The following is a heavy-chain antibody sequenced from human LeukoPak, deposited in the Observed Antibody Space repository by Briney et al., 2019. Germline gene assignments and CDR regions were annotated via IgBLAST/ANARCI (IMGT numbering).Heavy chain of an antibody. CDR1: GFTFSSYA. V-gene: IGHV3-30*04. J-gene: IGHJ6*02. Sequence: PGRSLRLSCAASGFTFSSYAMHWVRQAPGKGLEWVAVISYDGSNKYYADSVKGRFTISRDNSKNTLYLQMNSLRSDDTAVYYCARVGGYSSSPYWYYYYYGMDVWGQGTTVTVSS. D-gene: IGHD6-6*01. CDR2: ISYDGSNK. CDR3: ARVGGYSSSPYWYYYYYGMDV.